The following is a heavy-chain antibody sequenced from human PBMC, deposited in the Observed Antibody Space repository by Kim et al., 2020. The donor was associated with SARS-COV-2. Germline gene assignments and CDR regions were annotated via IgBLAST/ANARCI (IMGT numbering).Heavy chain of an antibody. CDR2: IRSKANSYAT. D-gene: IGHD2-15*01. CDR1: GFTFSGSA. J-gene: IGHJ6*02. V-gene: IGHV3-73*01. CDR3: TVVTDYYYDGMDV. Sequence: GGSLRLSCAASGFTFSGSAMHWVRQASGKGLEWVGRIRSKANSYATAYAASVKGRFTISRDDSKNTAYLQMNSLKTEDTAVYYCTVVTDYYYDGMDVWCQGTTVTVSS.